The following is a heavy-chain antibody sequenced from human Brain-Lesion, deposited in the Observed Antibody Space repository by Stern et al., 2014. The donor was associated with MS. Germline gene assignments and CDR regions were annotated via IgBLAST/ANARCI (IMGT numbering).Heavy chain of an antibody. Sequence: VQLVESGAEVKKPGESLKISCEASGYLFDDYWIGWVRQMSGRGLELVAIIFPRDSNTRYSPSVQGQVTISDAKSIRTAYFQWSSLKPPDPAMYYCARSPATPSGYDRFDYWGQGALVTVSS. D-gene: IGHD5-12*01. CDR2: IFPRDSNT. J-gene: IGHJ4*02. CDR3: ARSPATPSGYDRFDY. CDR1: GYLFDDYW. V-gene: IGHV5-51*03.